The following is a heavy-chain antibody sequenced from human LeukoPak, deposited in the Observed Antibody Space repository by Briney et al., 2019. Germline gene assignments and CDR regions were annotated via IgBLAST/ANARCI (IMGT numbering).Heavy chain of an antibody. D-gene: IGHD2-15*01. CDR1: GFTFSSFA. CDR3: AKAGVLYCSGGSCYIPGGYDY. J-gene: IGHJ4*02. CDR2: ITSTGGST. V-gene: IGHV3-23*01. Sequence: GRSLRLSCAASGFTFSSFAMGCGRQAPGKGLEWGLAITSTGGSTYYAASVKGRFTIVKDNSKYTLYLQMNSLGAEVTAVYYCAKAGVLYCSGGSCYIPGGYDYWGQGTLVTVSS.